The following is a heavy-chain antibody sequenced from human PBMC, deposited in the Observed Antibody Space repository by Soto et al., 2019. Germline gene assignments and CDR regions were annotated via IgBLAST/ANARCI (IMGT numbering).Heavy chain of an antibody. CDR3: ARGRVERWLHYFDY. CDR2: IIPILGIA. Sequence: QVQLVQSGAEVKKPGSSVKVSCKASGGTFSSYTISWVRQAPGQGLEWMGRIIPILGIANYAQKFQGRVTITADKSTSPAYMELSSLRSEDTAVYYCARGRVERWLHYFDYWGQGTLVTVSS. V-gene: IGHV1-69*02. D-gene: IGHD5-12*01. J-gene: IGHJ4*02. CDR1: GGTFSSYT.